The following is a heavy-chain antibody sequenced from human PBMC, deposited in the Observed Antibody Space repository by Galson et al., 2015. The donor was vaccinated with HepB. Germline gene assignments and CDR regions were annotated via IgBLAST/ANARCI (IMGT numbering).Heavy chain of an antibody. CDR3: AKAHYIWNDLHYFDL. CDR2: ISWDSGTT. CDR1: GFTFMNYG. V-gene: IGHV3-9*01. D-gene: IGHD1-1*01. J-gene: IGHJ4*02. Sequence: SLRLSCAASGFTFMNYGMHWVRQAPGKGLEWVSGISWDSGTTGYADSVKGRFTISRDNAKNSLYLQMNSLRAEDTALYYCAKAHYIWNDLHYFDLWGQGTLVTVSS.